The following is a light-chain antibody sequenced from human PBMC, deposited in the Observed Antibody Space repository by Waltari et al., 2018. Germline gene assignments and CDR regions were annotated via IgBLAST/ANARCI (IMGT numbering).Light chain of an antibody. Sequence: EIVLTQSPATLSLSPGERATLSCRASQRISSSLAWYQQKAGQSPRLLIYDASNRATDIPGRFSGRGSGTDFTLTISSLEPEDFAVYYCQQRSSWPLTFGGGTKVEIK. CDR1: QRISSS. CDR3: QQRSSWPLT. V-gene: IGKV3-11*01. CDR2: DAS. J-gene: IGKJ4*01.